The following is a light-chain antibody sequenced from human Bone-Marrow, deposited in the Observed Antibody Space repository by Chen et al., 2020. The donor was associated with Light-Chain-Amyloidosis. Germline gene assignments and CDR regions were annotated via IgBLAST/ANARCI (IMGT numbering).Light chain of an antibody. CDR1: SSDVGGDNH. CDR2: EFA. Sequence: QSALTQPASVSGSPGQSITISCTGTSSDVGGDNHVSWYQQHPGKAPKLMIYEFANRPSWVPDRCSGSKYDNTASLTISGLQTEDEADYFCSSYTITSTLVFGSGTRVTVL. J-gene: IGLJ1*01. CDR3: SSYTITSTLV. V-gene: IGLV2-14*01.